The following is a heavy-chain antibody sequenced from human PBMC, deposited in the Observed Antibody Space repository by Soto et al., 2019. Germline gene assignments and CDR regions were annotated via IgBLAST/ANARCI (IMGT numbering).Heavy chain of an antibody. V-gene: IGHV3-30*02. D-gene: IGHD5-18*01. CDR3: AKVPRGSNFGYYNF. J-gene: IGHJ4*02. Sequence: GGSLRLACAASGITFSDYGMHWVRQAPGKGLEWVAGVWKDGSNRYYVDSVKGRFTISRDNSKNTLYLQMNSLRDEDTAVYYCAKVPRGSNFGYYNFWGQGTLVTVSS. CDR1: GITFSDYG. CDR2: VWKDGSNR.